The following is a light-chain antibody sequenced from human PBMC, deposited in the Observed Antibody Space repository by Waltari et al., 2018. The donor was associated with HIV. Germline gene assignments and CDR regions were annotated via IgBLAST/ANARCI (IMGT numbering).Light chain of an antibody. CDR3: HQYASFSGT. Sequence: DIRLTQSPSTLSASAGDRVAITCRAGQNVGVFLAWYQQKPGKPPKLLIFQASILEGGVPSRFSGSVSGSDFTLTINGLQSDDFATYYCHQYASFSGTFGQGTKVEL. CDR1: QNVGVF. V-gene: IGKV1-5*03. J-gene: IGKJ1*01. CDR2: QAS.